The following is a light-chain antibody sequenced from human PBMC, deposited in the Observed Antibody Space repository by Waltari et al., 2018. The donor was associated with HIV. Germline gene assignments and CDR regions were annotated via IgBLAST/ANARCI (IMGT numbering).Light chain of an antibody. CDR3: SSYTSISTLVV. Sequence: PLTPPAPVSGSPGQPITIPCTGTSMDVGDYNYVFWYQHHPGKAPKLMIYDVTNRPSGVSNRFSGSKSGNTASLTISGLQAEDEADYYCSSYTSISTLVVFGGGTKLTVL. CDR2: DVT. J-gene: IGLJ2*01. V-gene: IGLV2-14*01. CDR1: SMDVGDYNY.